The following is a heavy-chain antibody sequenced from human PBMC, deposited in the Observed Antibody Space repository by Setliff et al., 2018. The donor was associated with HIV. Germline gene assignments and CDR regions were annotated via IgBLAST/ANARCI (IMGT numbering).Heavy chain of an antibody. CDR3: ARRGTIWHGVDYHYMDV. CDR2: MYTSGSF. V-gene: IGHV4-4*08. Sequence: SETLSLTCTVSGGSIHGFYWTWVRQPPGKELEWIGYMYTSGSFRYNPSLESRVSISVDTSNNQFSLKLNSVTAADTAVYYCARRGTIWHGVDYHYMDVWGKGTTVTVSS. J-gene: IGHJ6*03. D-gene: IGHD2-15*01. CDR1: GGSIHGFY.